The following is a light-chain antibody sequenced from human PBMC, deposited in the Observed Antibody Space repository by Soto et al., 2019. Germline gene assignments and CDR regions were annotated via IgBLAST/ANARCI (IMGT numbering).Light chain of an antibody. CDR1: QSVGTK. V-gene: IGKV3-15*01. CDR2: GAS. Sequence: EIVMTQSPAPLSVSSGERASLSCRASQSVGTKLIWYQHKPGQAPRLLIYGASARATGIPARFSGSGSGTEFTLTISSLQREDSAIYYCQERSKWPLYTFGQGTKLEIK. J-gene: IGKJ2*01. CDR3: QERSKWPLYT.